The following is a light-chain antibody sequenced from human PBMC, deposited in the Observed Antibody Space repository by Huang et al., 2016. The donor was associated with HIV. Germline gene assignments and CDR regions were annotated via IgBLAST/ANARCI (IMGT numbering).Light chain of an antibody. V-gene: IGKV3-15*01. CDR3: QQYNDWPLFT. J-gene: IGKJ3*01. CDR1: QSVSSN. Sequence: EIVMTQSPATLSVFPGERATLSCRASQSVSSNLAWYQLKPGQAPRLLIYGASTRATGIPARFSGSGSGTEFTLTISSLQSEDFAVYYCQQYNDWPLFTFGPGTKVDIK. CDR2: GAS.